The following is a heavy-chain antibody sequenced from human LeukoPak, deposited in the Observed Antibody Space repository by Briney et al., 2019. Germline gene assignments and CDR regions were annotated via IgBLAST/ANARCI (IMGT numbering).Heavy chain of an antibody. J-gene: IGHJ4*02. Sequence: PSETLSLTCGVYGGSFSGYYWSWIRQPPGKGLEWIGEINPRGSTNYNPSLKSRATLSAGTSKNQFSLTLNSVTAADTAVYYCARRRLGYYFDYWGQGTLVTVSS. V-gene: IGHV4-34*01. CDR3: ARRRLGYYFDY. CDR2: INPRGST. CDR1: GGSFSGYY. D-gene: IGHD5-24*01.